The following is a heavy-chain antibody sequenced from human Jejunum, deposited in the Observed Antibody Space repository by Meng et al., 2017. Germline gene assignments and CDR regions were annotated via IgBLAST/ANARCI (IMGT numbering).Heavy chain of an antibody. V-gene: IGHV1-2*02. CDR2: INPNSSGT. CDR1: GYTFSDYY. J-gene: IGHJ4*02. Sequence: HVQLVRSGAEVKGPGASVKVSCKASGYTFSDYYMHWVRQAPGQGLEWMGWINPNSSGTNSAQKFQGRVAMTRDTSIGTAYMEMSSLRSDDTAVYYCARLFGDFGDLYYFDLWGQGTVVTVSS. CDR3: ARLFGDFGDLYYFDL. D-gene: IGHD3-10*01.